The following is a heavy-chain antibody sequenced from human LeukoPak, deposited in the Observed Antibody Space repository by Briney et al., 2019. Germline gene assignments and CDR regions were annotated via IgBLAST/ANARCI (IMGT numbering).Heavy chain of an antibody. CDR3: ARAQHFYDSSAYYVDY. CDR2: IFHSGST. Sequence: ASETLSLTCAVNGDSFTVYYWGWIRQPPGKGLEWIGEIFHSGSTNYNPSLKSRVTISVDTSKNQFSLRLNSVTAADTAVYYCARAQHFYDSSAYYVDYWGQGTLVTVSS. CDR1: GDSFTVYY. V-gene: IGHV4-34*12. D-gene: IGHD3-22*01. J-gene: IGHJ4*02.